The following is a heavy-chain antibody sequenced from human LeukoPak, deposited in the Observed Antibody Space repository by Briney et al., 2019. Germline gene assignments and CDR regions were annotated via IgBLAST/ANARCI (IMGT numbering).Heavy chain of an antibody. J-gene: IGHJ4*02. CDR2: IYHSGST. V-gene: IGHV4-30-2*01. CDR1: GGSISSGGYS. Sequence: SETLSLTCAVSGGSISSGGYSWSWIRQPPGKGLEWIGYIYHSGSTYYNPSLKSRVTISVDRSKNQFSLKLSSVTAADTAVYYCARARSQWLTYFDYWGQGTLVTVSS. CDR3: ARARSQWLTYFDY. D-gene: IGHD6-19*01.